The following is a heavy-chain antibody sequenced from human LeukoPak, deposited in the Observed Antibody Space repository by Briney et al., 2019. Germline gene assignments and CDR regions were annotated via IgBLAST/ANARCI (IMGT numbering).Heavy chain of an antibody. CDR1: GASFSSYY. Sequence: SETLSLTCTVSGASFSSYYWSWLRQPPGKGLEWIAYIFYNGNTKYNPSLKSRVTISVDTSKNQFSLKLSSVTAADTAVYYCARPFNYGSGSYYSWGQGTLVTVSS. CDR2: IFYNGNT. J-gene: IGHJ4*02. V-gene: IGHV4-59*12. D-gene: IGHD3-10*01. CDR3: ARPFNYGSGSYYS.